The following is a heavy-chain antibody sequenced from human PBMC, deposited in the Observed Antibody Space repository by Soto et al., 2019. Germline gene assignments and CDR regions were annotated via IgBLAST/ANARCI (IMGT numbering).Heavy chain of an antibody. D-gene: IGHD3-10*01. CDR2: ISCSGGST. Sequence: GGSLRLSCAASGFTFSSYAMSWVRQAPGKGLEWVSAISCSGGSTYYADSVKGRFTISRDNSKNTLYLQMNSLRAEDTAVYYCAKGKAVRNYYYYMDVWGKGTTVTVSS. CDR3: AKGKAVRNYYYYMDV. J-gene: IGHJ6*03. V-gene: IGHV3-23*01. CDR1: GFTFSSYA.